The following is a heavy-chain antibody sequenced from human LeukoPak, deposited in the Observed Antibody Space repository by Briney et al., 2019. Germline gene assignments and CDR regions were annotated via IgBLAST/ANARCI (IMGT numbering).Heavy chain of an antibody. J-gene: IGHJ6*02. CDR3: ARVSPDTAMVRYYYYYGMDV. CDR1: GFNFASNW. V-gene: IGHV3-74*01. Sequence: GGSLRLSCAASGFNFASNWMHWVRQTPGKGLMWVSRINSGGSATSYADSVEGRFTISRDNAKNTLYLQMNSLRAEDTAVYYCARVSPDTAMVRYYYYYGMDVWGQGTTVTVSS. D-gene: IGHD5-18*01. CDR2: INSGGSAT.